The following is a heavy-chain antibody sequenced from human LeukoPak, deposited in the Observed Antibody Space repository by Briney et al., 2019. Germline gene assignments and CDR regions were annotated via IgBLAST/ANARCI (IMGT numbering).Heavy chain of an antibody. Sequence: SETLSLTCAVYGGSFSGYYWSWVRQPPGKGLEWIGEINHSGSTNYNPSLKSRVTISVDTSKNQFSLKLSSVTAADTAVYYCARAGDDYGDFGLFDYWGQGTLVTVSS. CDR2: INHSGST. D-gene: IGHD4-17*01. CDR3: ARAGDDYGDFGLFDY. J-gene: IGHJ4*02. V-gene: IGHV4-34*01. CDR1: GGSFSGYY.